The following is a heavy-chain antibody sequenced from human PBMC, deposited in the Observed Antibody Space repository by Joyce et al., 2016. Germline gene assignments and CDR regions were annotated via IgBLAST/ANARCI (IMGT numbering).Heavy chain of an antibody. CDR3: ARSAVRGTLSPFFDY. D-gene: IGHD3-16*01. V-gene: IGHV5-51*01. CDR1: GYSFTSYW. J-gene: IGHJ4*02. CDR2: SNPEDSDT. Sequence: EVQLVQSGGEVKKPGESLKISCKGVGYSFTSYWLGGVRQMPGKGLELMGMSNPEDSDTRYSPSFQGQVTISVDRSIKTAHLRWGSLRASDTAIYYCARSAVRGTLSPFFDYWGQGSLVTVSS.